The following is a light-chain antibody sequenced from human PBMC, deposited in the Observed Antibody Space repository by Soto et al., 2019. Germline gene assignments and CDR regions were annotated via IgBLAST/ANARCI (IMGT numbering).Light chain of an antibody. CDR2: DAS. V-gene: IGKV3-11*01. Sequence: EIVLTQSPATLSLSPGERATLSCRPSLSVNSYLAWYQQKPGQAPRLLIYDASNRATGIPPRFSGSGSGTDFTLTISRLEPEDSAVYYCQQRSNWPRTFGQGTKVEIK. J-gene: IGKJ1*01. CDR1: LSVNSY. CDR3: QQRSNWPRT.